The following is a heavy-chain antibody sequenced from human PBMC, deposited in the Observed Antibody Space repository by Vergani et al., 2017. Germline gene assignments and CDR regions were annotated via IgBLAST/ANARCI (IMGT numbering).Heavy chain of an antibody. J-gene: IGHJ5*02. V-gene: IGHV1-69*01. CDR2: IIPIFGTA. D-gene: IGHD4-11*01. CDR3: ARGYFEYSNFSFRIGWFDP. CDR1: GGTFSSYA. Sequence: QVQLVQSGADVKKPGSSVKVSCKASGGTFSSYAISWVRQAPGQGLEWMGGIIPIFGTANYAQKFQGRVTITADESTSTAYMELSSLRSEDTAVYYCARGYFEYSNFSFRIGWFDPWGQGTLVTVSS.